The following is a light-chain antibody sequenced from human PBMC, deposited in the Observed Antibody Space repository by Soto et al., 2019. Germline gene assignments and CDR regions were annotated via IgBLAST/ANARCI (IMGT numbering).Light chain of an antibody. V-gene: IGKV3-20*01. CDR1: QSVSSSY. Sequence: EIVLTQSPGTLSLSPGERATLSCRASQSVSSSYLAWYQQKPGQAPRPLISGASSRAIGIPDRFSGSGSGTDFTLTISRLVPEDFAVYYCQQNGSPPWTFGQGTKV. CDR3: QQNGSPPWT. CDR2: GAS. J-gene: IGKJ1*01.